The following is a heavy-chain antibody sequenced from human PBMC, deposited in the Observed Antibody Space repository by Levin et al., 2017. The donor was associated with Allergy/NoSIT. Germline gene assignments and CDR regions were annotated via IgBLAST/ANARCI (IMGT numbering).Heavy chain of an antibody. CDR3: AKYGSGKGGMDG. Sequence: GESLKISCVASGFSFSSNWMGWVRQAPGKGLEGVANINQDGSEKYYVDSVKGRFTTSRDNAKNSMYLQMNSLRDEDTAVYYCAKYGSGKGGMDGWGHGTAVTVSS. CDR1: GFSFSSNW. CDR2: INQDGSEK. V-gene: IGHV3-7*01. J-gene: IGHJ6*02. D-gene: IGHD3-10*01.